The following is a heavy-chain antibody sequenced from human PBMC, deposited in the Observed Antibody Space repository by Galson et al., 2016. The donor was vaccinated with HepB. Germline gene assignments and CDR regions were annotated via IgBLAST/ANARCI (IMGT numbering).Heavy chain of an antibody. J-gene: IGHJ5*02. D-gene: IGHD2-2*01. CDR2: ISYHGTYE. CDR3: ARDGGGEYQPPGGKANWFDP. CDR1: GFTFGAYA. Sequence: SLRLSCAASGFTFGAYAMHWLRQAPGKGLEWVAVISYHGTYEFYTDSVRGRFAISRDNSRNTLYLQMNGLRPEDTAVYYCARDGGGEYQPPGGKANWFDPWGQGALVTVSS. V-gene: IGHV3-30*09.